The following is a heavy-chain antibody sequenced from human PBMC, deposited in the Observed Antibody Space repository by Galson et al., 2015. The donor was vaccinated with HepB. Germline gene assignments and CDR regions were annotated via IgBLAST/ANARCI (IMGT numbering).Heavy chain of an antibody. CDR2: VSTFNGNT. J-gene: IGHJ6*02. D-gene: IGHD6-19*01. CDR1: GCSCINLG. Sequence: SVKVSCKASGCSCINLGVRWVRQAPGQGLELRGWVSTFNGNTNHAQKFQGRVTMTTDKSTSRAYIDLRSLRSDDTAIYFCARGYSSGLTTSYYYGMDVWGQGTTVTVSS. V-gene: IGHV1-18*01. CDR3: ARGYSSGLTTSYYYGMDV.